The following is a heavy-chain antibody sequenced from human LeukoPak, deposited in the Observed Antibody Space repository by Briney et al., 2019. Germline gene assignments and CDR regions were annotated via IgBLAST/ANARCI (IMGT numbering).Heavy chain of an antibody. CDR2: INHNGNVN. CDR1: GFTFSSYW. CDR3: ARGGGLDV. D-gene: IGHD3-16*01. V-gene: IGHV3-7*03. Sequence: GGSLRLSCAASGFTFSSYWMNWARQAPGKGLEWVASINHNGNVNYYVDSVKGRFAISRDNAKNSLYLQMSNLRAEDTAVYFCARGGGLDVWGQGATVTVSS. J-gene: IGHJ6*02.